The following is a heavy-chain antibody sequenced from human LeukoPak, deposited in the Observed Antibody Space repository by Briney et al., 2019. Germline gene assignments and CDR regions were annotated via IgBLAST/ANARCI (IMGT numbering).Heavy chain of an antibody. CDR2: ISSSGSTI. CDR1: GFTFSDYY. Sequence: GGSLRLSCAASGFTFSDYYMSWIRQAPGKGLEWVSYISSSGSTIYYADSVKGRFTISRDNAKNSLYLQMNSLRAEDTAVYYCARVRGPYYYDSSGYWGAFDIWGQGTMVTVSS. CDR3: ARVRGPYYYDSSGYWGAFDI. J-gene: IGHJ3*02. D-gene: IGHD3-22*01. V-gene: IGHV3-11*01.